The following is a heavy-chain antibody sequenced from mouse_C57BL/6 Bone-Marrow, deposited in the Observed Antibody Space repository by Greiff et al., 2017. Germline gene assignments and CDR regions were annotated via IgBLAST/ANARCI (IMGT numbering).Heavy chain of an antibody. CDR3: AREGAHYYGSSYEKNAMDY. J-gene: IGHJ4*01. D-gene: IGHD1-1*01. CDR1: GYTFTSYW. Sequence: QVQLQKPGAELVRPGTSVKLSCKASGYTFTSYWMHWVKQRPGQGLEWIGVIDPSDSYTNYNQKFKGKATLTVDTSSSTAYMQLSSLTSEDSAVYYCAREGAHYYGSSYEKNAMDYWGQGTSVTVSS. V-gene: IGHV1-59*01. CDR2: IDPSDSYT.